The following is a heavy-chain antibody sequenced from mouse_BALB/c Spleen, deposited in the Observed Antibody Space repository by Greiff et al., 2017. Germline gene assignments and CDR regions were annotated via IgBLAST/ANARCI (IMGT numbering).Heavy chain of an antibody. CDR2: IDTSDSYT. Sequence: QVHVKQPGAELVMPGASVKMSCKASGYTFTDYWMHWVKQRPGQGLEWIGAIDTSDSYTSYNQKFKGKATLTVDESSSTAYMQLSSLTSEDSAVYYCARRTVAATGYFDYWGQGTTLTVSS. V-gene: IGHV1-69*01. J-gene: IGHJ2*01. CDR1: GYTFTDYW. CDR3: ARRTVAATGYFDY. D-gene: IGHD1-1*01.